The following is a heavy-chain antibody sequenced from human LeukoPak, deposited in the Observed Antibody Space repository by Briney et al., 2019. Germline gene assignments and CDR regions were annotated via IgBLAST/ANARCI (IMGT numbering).Heavy chain of an antibody. Sequence: GASVKASRKASGYTFTSYAMHWVRQPPGQRLGWMGWINAGNGNTKNSQKFQGRVTITRDTSASTAYMELSSLRSEDTAVYYCARSGQWHNTGYYFDYWGQGTLVTVSS. CDR2: INAGNGNT. CDR1: GYTFTSYA. D-gene: IGHD6-19*01. V-gene: IGHV1-3*01. CDR3: ARSGQWHNTGYYFDY. J-gene: IGHJ4*02.